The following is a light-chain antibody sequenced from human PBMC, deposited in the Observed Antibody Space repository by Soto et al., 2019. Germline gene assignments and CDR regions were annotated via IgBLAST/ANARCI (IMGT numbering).Light chain of an antibody. CDR3: QQYNNWPWT. CDR2: GAS. V-gene: IGKV3-15*01. J-gene: IGKJ1*01. Sequence: EIVMTQSPATLSVSPGGRATLSCRASQSISDTLAWYQQKPGQAPRLLIHGASTRATGFPARFRGSGSGTDFTLTISSLQSEDFEVHYCQQYNNWPWTLAQGTNVDIK. CDR1: QSISDT.